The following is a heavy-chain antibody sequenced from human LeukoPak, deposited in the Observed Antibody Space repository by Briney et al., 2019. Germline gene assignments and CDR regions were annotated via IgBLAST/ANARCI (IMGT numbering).Heavy chain of an antibody. Sequence: PSETLSLTCTVSGGSISSSYYWGWIRQSPGKGPEWIGSVSYSGSTYYYPSLKSRVTMSLDTSKNQFSLKLSSVTATDTAVYYCARRGAGRGIDYWGQGILVTVSS. CDR2: VSYSGST. D-gene: IGHD3-16*01. CDR1: GGSISSSYY. V-gene: IGHV4-39*01. J-gene: IGHJ4*02. CDR3: ARRGAGRGIDY.